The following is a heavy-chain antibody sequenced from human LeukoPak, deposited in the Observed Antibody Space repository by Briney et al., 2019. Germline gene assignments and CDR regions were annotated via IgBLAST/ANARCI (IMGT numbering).Heavy chain of an antibody. V-gene: IGHV4-4*09. Sequence: SETLSLTCTVSGGSISSYYWSWIRQPPGKGLEWIGYISTSGSTNYNPSLKSRVTISVDTSKNQFSLNLSSVTAADTAVYYCARRRTTGTTGYFDYWGQGTLVTVSS. CDR3: ARRRTTGTTGYFDY. CDR2: ISTSGST. CDR1: GGSISSYY. D-gene: IGHD1-1*01. J-gene: IGHJ4*02.